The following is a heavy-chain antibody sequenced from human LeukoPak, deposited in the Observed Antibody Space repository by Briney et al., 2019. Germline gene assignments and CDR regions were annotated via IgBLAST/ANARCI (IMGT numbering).Heavy chain of an antibody. CDR3: ATDKSYGDANDF. CDR1: GYTFSNYW. CDR2: IKQDGSEK. V-gene: IGHV3-7*01. D-gene: IGHD4-17*01. J-gene: IGHJ4*02. Sequence: GGSLRLSCAASGYTFSNYWMSWVRQAPGKGLEWVANIKQDGSEKYYVDSVRGRFTISRDNAKSSLYLQMNSLRAEDTAVYYCATDKSYGDANDFWGQGTLVTVSS.